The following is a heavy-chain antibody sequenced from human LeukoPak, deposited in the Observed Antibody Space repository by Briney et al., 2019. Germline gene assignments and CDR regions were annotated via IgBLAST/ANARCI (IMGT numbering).Heavy chain of an antibody. CDR3: SREGGDDSTRFAFDI. J-gene: IGHJ3*02. CDR2: IIPILGIA. V-gene: IGHV1-69*04. D-gene: IGHD2-2*01. CDR1: GGTFSSYT. Sequence: GSSVKVSCKASGGTFSSYTISWVRQAPGQGREWRGRIIPILGIANYAQKFQGRVTITAIKSTSRAYMELRSLRSEDTAVYYCSREGGDDSTRFAFDIWGQGTMVTVSS.